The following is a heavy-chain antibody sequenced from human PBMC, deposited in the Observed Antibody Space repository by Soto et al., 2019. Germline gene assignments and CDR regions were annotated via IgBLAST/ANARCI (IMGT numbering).Heavy chain of an antibody. CDR2: IYYSGST. V-gene: IGHV4-39*01. CDR3: ARPLRGSLGWFDP. J-gene: IGHJ5*02. CDR1: GGSISSSSYY. Sequence: PSETLSLTCTVSGGSISSSSYYWGWIRQPPGKGLEWIGSIYYSGSTYYNPSLKSRVTISVDTSKNQFSLKLSSVTAADTAVYYCARPLRGSLGWFDPWGQGTLVTVSS. D-gene: IGHD3-16*01.